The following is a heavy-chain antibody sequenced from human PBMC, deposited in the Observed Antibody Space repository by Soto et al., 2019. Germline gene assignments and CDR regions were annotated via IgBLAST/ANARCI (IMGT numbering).Heavy chain of an antibody. CDR3: ASDTGQGYWFAP. CDR2: IYFSGGT. CDR1: GGSISTYY. D-gene: IGHD4-17*01. J-gene: IGHJ5*02. V-gene: IGHV4-59*01. Sequence: QVQLQESGPGLVKPSETLSLTCTVSGGSISTYYWSWIRQPPGKGLEFIGYIYFSGGTNYNPTLKSRVTMAVDTPKNQFSLNLRSVSAADTAVYYCASDTGQGYWFAPWGQGTLVTVSS.